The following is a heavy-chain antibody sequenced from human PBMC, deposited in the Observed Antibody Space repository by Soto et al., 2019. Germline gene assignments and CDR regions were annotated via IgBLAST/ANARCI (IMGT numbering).Heavy chain of an antibody. CDR3: ARSRAVYGSGSYPWDY. CDR2: ISGSGGST. Sequence: EVQLLESGGGLVQPGGSLRLSCAASGFTFSSYAMSWVRQAPGKGLEWVSAISGSGGSTYYADSVKGRFTISRDNSKNTLYLQMNSLRAEDTAVYYCARSRAVYGSGSYPWDYWGQGTLVTVS. V-gene: IGHV3-23*01. CDR1: GFTFSSYA. D-gene: IGHD3-10*01. J-gene: IGHJ4*02.